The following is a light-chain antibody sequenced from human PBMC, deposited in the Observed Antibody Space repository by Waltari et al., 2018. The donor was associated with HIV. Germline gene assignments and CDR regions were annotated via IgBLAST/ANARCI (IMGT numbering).Light chain of an antibody. V-gene: IGLV1-47*01. CDR3: AAWDDSLSGRV. CDR2: RNN. J-gene: IGLJ3*02. Sequence: QSVLTQPPSASGTPGQRVPIPCSGSSSNIGSNYVSWYQQLPGTAPKLLIYRNNQRPSGVPDRFSGSKSGTSASLAISGLRSEDEADYYCAAWDDSLSGRVFGGGTKLTVL. CDR1: SSNIGSNY.